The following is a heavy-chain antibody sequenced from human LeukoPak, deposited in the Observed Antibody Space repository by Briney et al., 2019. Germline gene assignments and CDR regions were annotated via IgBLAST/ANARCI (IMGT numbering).Heavy chain of an antibody. J-gene: IGHJ5*02. CDR2: INPNSGGT. D-gene: IGHD1-7*01. V-gene: IGHV1-2*02. Sequence: ASVKVSCKASGYTFTGYYMHWVRHAPGQGLEWMGWINPNSGGTNYAQKFQGRVTMTRDTSISTAYMELSRLRSDDTAVYYCARETQGGTTFFWFDPWGQGTLVTVSS. CDR1: GYTFTGYY. CDR3: ARETQGGTTFFWFDP.